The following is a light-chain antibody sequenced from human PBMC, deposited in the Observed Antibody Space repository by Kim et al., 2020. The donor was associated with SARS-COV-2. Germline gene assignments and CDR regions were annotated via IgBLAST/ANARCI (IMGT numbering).Light chain of an antibody. Sequence: DIQMTQSPSSLSASVGDRITITCRASQAVGNYLAWFQQKPGEAPTSLIYGVSNLQTGVPSRFSGRDSGTDFTLTISGLQPEDFATYYCQQYDSYPWTFGQGTKLEI. CDR2: GVS. J-gene: IGKJ1*01. CDR3: QQYDSYPWT. V-gene: IGKV1-16*01. CDR1: QAVGNY.